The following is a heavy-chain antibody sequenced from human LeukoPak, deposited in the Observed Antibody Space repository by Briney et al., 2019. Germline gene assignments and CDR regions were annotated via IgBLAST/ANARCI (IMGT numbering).Heavy chain of an antibody. J-gene: IGHJ3*02. CDR1: GGSFSGYY. CDR2: INHSGST. Sequence: KPSETLSLTCAVYGGSFSGYYWSWIRQPPGKGLEWIGEINHSGSTNYNPSLKSRVTISVDTSKNQFSLKLSSVTAADTAVYYCARLVNYYDSSGYYGLFDAFDIWGQGTMVTVSS. D-gene: IGHD3-22*01. V-gene: IGHV4-34*01. CDR3: ARLVNYYDSSGYYGLFDAFDI.